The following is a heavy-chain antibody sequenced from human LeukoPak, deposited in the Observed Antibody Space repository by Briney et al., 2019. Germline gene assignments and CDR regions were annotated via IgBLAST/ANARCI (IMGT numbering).Heavy chain of an antibody. J-gene: IGHJ4*02. CDR1: GFTFSTYS. V-gene: IGHV3-30*04. D-gene: IGHD4-17*01. CDR2: IRYVGSDK. Sequence: GTSLRLSCAASGFTFSTYSMHWVRQAPGKGLEWVAVIRYVGSDKYYADSVKGRFTISRDNSQNTMYLQMNSLRAEDTAVYYCARENDYALDYWGQGTLVTVSS. CDR3: ARENDYALDY.